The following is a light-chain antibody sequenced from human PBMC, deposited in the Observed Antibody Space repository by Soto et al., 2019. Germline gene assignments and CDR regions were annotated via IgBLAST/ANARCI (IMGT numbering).Light chain of an antibody. J-gene: IGLJ2*01. V-gene: IGLV4-69*01. CDR2: LNSDGSH. CDR1: SGHDSYA. CDR3: QTWDGV. Sequence: QLVLTQSPPASASLGASVNLTCTLTSGHDSYAIAWHQQQPGKGPRYLMKLNSDGSHSKGDGIPDRFSGSSSGAERYLTISSLQPDDEADYYCQTWDGVFGGGTKLTVL.